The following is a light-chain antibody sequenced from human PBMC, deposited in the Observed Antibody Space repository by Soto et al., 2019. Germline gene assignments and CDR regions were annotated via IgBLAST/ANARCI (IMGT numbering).Light chain of an antibody. J-gene: IGKJ2*01. V-gene: IGKV1-12*01. CDR3: QQANSLPYT. Sequence: DIQMTQSPSSVSASVGDRVTITCRASQGIGIYLAWYQQKAGKAPKLLIYAASTLQSGVPSRFRGSGSGTDFTLTISSLQPEDFATYFCQQANSLPYTFGQGTKLEIK. CDR2: AAS. CDR1: QGIGIY.